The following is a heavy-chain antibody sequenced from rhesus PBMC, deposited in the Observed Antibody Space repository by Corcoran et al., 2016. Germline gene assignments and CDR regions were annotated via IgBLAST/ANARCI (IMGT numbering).Heavy chain of an antibody. CDR1: VGSISSSY. V-gene: IGHV4-169*01. CDR2: IYGSGSST. CDR3: AGRSYQT. D-gene: IGHD3-16*01. J-gene: IGHJ4*01. Sequence: QLQLQESGPGLVKPSETLSVTCAVSVGSISSSYWSWIRQAPGKGLEWIGYIYGSGSSTNYNPSLKSRVTLSVDTSKNQLSLKLSSVTAADTAVYYCAGRSYQTWGQGVLVTVSS.